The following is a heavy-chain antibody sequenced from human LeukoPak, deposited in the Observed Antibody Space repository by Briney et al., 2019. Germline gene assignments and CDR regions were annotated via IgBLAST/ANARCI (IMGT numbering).Heavy chain of an antibody. CDR3: ARVGITGTLFDY. V-gene: IGHV4-61*01. D-gene: IGHD1-7*01. CDR2: VYFSGIT. Sequence: SETLSLTCTVSAGSVSSSHYYWSWIRQPPGKGLEWIGYVYFSGITNYNPSLRSRVAISIDASKNEFSLKLTSVTAADTAIYYCARVGITGTLFDYWGQGTLVTVSS. J-gene: IGHJ4*02. CDR1: AGSVSSSHYY.